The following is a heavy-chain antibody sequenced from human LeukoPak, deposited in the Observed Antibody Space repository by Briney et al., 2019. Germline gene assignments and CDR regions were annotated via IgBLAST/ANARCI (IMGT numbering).Heavy chain of an antibody. J-gene: IGHJ3*02. D-gene: IGHD3-22*01. CDR2: ISGSGGST. CDR1: GFTFSSYA. V-gene: IGHV3-23*01. CDR3: ARGHAPYYDSSGYYYRPRAFDI. Sequence: GGSLRLSCAASGFTFSSYAMSWVRQAPGKGLEWVSGISGSGGSTYYADSVKGRFTISRDNAKNSLYLQMNSLRAEDTAVYYCARGHAPYYDSSGYYYRPRAFDIWGQGTMVTVSS.